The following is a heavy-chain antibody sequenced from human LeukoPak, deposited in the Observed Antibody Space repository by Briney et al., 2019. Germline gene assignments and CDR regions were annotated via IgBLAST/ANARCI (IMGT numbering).Heavy chain of an antibody. CDR3: AGYGSYPMNWFDP. Sequence: SQTLSLTCTVSGGSISSGNFFWSWLRQRPGKGLEWIGYIYYSGSTYYNPSLKSRVTISVDTSKNQFSLKLSSVTAADTAVYYCAGYGSYPMNWFDPWGQGTLVTVSS. CDR1: GGSISSGNFF. V-gene: IGHV4-31*03. CDR2: IYYSGST. J-gene: IGHJ5*02. D-gene: IGHD1-26*01.